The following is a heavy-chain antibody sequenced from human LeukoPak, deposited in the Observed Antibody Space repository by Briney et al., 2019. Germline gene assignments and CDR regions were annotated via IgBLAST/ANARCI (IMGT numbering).Heavy chain of an antibody. V-gene: IGHV4-59*01. J-gene: IGHJ4*02. Sequence: PSETLSLTCTVSGGSISSYYWSWIRQPPGKGLEWIGYIYYSGSTNYNPSLKSRVTISVDTSKNQFSLKLSSVTAADTAVYYCAREVGGYTAFYYDSSGFDYWGQGTLVTVSS. CDR2: IYYSGST. D-gene: IGHD3-22*01. CDR3: AREVGGYTAFYYDSSGFDY. CDR1: GGSISSYY.